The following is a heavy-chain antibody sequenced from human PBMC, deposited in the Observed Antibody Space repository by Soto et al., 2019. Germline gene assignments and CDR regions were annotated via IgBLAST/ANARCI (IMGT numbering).Heavy chain of an antibody. D-gene: IGHD5-12*01. Sequence: GASVKVSCKASGYTFTGYAMHWVRQAPGQRLEWMGWINAGNGNTKYAQKLQGRVTMTTDTSTSTAYMELRSLRSDDTAVYYCARDQGGYDWDFDYWGQGTLVTVSS. CDR2: INAGNGNT. V-gene: IGHV1-3*01. J-gene: IGHJ4*02. CDR1: GYTFTGYA. CDR3: ARDQGGYDWDFDY.